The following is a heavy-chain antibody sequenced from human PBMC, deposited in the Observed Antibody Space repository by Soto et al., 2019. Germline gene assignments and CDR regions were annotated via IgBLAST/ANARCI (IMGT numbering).Heavy chain of an antibody. CDR2: INGDGSFT. CDR3: ARGMITFGGAAETHIDY. J-gene: IGHJ4*02. Sequence: PGGSLRLSCAASAFTFKNHWMHWVRQVPGKGPVWVSRINGDGSFTSYADAVKGRFTISRDNAKNTLSLQMNSLRAEDTAVYYCARGMITFGGAAETHIDYWSQGTLVTVSS. V-gene: IGHV3-74*01. CDR1: AFTFKNHW. D-gene: IGHD3-16*01.